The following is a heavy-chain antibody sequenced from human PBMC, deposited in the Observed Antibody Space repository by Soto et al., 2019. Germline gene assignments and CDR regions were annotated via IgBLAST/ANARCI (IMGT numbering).Heavy chain of an antibody. D-gene: IGHD3-10*01. CDR3: VKDVSPGGADV. J-gene: IGHJ6*02. V-gene: IGHV3-9*02. CDR1: GFTSHDYA. Sequence: EVQLMESGGGLVQPGRSLRLSCVASGFTSHDYAMHWVRQTPGKGLEWVSGIYWGSNKIDYADSVKGRFTISRDNAKNSLFLQMNSLSADDTAFYCVKDVSPGGADVWAQGTTVTVSS. CDR2: IYWGSNKI.